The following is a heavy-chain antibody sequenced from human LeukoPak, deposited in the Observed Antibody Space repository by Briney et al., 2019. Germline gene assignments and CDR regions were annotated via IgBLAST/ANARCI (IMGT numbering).Heavy chain of an antibody. Sequence: GGSLRLSRAASGFTFSSYAMNWVRQAPGKGLEWVSAISGSGVSTYSADSVKGRFTISRDNSKNTLYLQMNSLRAEDTAVYYCAKGFYDILTGYYDVWGQGTLVTVSS. J-gene: IGHJ4*02. V-gene: IGHV3-23*01. CDR2: ISGSGVST. CDR3: AKGFYDILTGYYDV. D-gene: IGHD3-9*01. CDR1: GFTFSSYA.